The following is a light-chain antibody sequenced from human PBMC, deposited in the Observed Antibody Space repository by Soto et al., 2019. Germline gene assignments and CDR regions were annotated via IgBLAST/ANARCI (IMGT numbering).Light chain of an antibody. V-gene: IGKV3-11*01. Sequence: IVMTQSPCTLSLSPGERATLSCRASQSVSSSYLAWYQQRPGQVPRLLIYGVSKRAPAIPPRFSGSGSGTDFTLSVSGLETEDFAAYYCQQRNNSPPWTFGQGTKVDIK. CDR2: GVS. CDR3: QQRNNSPPWT. CDR1: QSVSSSY. J-gene: IGKJ1*01.